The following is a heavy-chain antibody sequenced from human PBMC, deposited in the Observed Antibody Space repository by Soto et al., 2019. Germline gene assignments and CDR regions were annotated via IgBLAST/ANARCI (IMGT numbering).Heavy chain of an antibody. V-gene: IGHV3-7*01. CDR2: IKEDGSEK. D-gene: IGHD3-3*01. CDR3: TRDQDDSSDAFDI. Sequence: EVQLVESGGDLVQPGGSLRLSCAASRFSFHKYWMSWVRQAPGKGLEWVANIKEDGSEKYYVDSVKGRFTISRDNAKNSLYLKMNSLRVEDTAMYYCTRDQDDSSDAFDIWGQGTPVTVSS. CDR1: RFSFHKYW. J-gene: IGHJ3*02.